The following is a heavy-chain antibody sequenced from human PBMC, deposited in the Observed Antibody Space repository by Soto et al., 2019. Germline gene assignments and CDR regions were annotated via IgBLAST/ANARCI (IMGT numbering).Heavy chain of an antibody. D-gene: IGHD2-21*01. Sequence: SETLSLTCTVSGGSISSYYWSWIRQPAGKGLEWIGRIYTSGSTNYIPSLKSRVTMSVDTSKNQFSLKLSSVNAADTAVYYCARDGVIARFDPWGQGTLVTVSS. CDR3: ARDGVIARFDP. J-gene: IGHJ5*02. CDR2: IYTSGST. CDR1: GGSISSYY. V-gene: IGHV4-4*07.